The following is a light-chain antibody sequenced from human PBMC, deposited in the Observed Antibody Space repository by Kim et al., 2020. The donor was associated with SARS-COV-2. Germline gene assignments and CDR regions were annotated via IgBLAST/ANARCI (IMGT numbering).Light chain of an antibody. CDR3: HKYDSAPWT. V-gene: IGKV1-27*01. Sequence: ASVGDRVTSTSRASQGISNYLAWYQQKPGQAPKLLISGASTLKSGVPSRFSGGGFGTDFTLTITSLQPEDVATYYCHKYDSAPWTFGQGTKVDIK. J-gene: IGKJ1*01. CDR1: QGISNY. CDR2: GAS.